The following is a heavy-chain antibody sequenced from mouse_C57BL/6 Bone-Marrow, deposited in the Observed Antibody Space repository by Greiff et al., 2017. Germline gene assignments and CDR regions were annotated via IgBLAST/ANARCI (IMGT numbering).Heavy chain of an antibody. CDR2: ISYDGSN. J-gene: IGHJ4*01. V-gene: IGHV3-6*01. CDR1: GYSITSGYY. Sequence: EVKLEESGPGLVKPSQSLSLTCSVTGYSITSGYYWNWIRQFPGNKLEWMGYISYDGSNNYNSSLKNRISITRDTSKNKFFLKLNSVTTEDTATYYCARDAMDYWGQGTSVTVSS. CDR3: ARDAMDY.